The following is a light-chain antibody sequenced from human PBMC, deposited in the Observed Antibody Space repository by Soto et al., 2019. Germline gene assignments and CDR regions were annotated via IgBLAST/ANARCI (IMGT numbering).Light chain of an antibody. J-gene: IGKJ5*01. V-gene: IGKV3-15*01. CDR1: QSISDT. CDR2: GAS. CDR3: QQYNNWPFS. Sequence: EIVMTQSPATLSVSPGGRATLSCRASQSISDTLAWYQQKPGQAPRLLIYGASIRATGVPARFSATGSETDFTLTISGLQSGDSAVYFCQQYNNWPFSFGQGTRLEIK.